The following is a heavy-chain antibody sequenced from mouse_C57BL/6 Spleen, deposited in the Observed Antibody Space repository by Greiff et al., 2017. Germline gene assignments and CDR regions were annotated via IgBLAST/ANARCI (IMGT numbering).Heavy chain of an antibody. CDR2: ISSGGDYI. CDR3: TRDRSPGYFDY. CDR1: GFTFSSYA. V-gene: IGHV5-9-1*02. Sequence: EVKVVESGEGLVKPGGSLKLSCAASGFTFSSYAMSWVRQTPEKRLEWVAYISSGGDYIYYADTVKGRFTISRDNARNTLYLQMSSLKSEDTAMYYCTRDRSPGYFDYWGQGTTLTVSS. J-gene: IGHJ2*01.